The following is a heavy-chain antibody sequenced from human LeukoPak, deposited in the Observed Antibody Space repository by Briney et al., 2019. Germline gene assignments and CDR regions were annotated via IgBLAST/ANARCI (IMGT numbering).Heavy chain of an antibody. CDR3: ARSEVCSSTSCYNWFDP. CDR1: GYTFTGYY. CDR2: INPDSGGT. Sequence: VASVKVSCKASGYTFTGYYMHWVRQAPGQGLEWMGWINPDSGGTNYAQKFQGRVTMTRDTSISTAYMELSRLRSDDTAVYYCARSEVCSSTSCYNWFDPWGQGTLVTVSS. V-gene: IGHV1-2*02. D-gene: IGHD2-2*01. J-gene: IGHJ5*02.